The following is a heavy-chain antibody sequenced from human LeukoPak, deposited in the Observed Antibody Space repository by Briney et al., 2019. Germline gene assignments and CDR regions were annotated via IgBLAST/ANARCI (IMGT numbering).Heavy chain of an antibody. J-gene: IGHJ6*04. V-gene: IGHV3-48*03. D-gene: IGHD3-10*02. CDR2: ISSSGSTI. CDR1: GFTFSSYE. CDR3: AELGITMIGGV. Sequence: GGSLRLSCAASGFTFSSYEMNWVRQAPGKGLEWVLYISSSGSTIYYADSVKGRFTISRDNAKNSLYLQMNSLRAEDTAVYYCAELGITMIGGVWGKGTTVTVSS.